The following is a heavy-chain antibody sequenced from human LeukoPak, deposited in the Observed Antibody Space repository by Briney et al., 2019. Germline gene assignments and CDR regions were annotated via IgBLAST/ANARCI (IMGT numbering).Heavy chain of an antibody. CDR1: GYTFTSYY. Sequence: ASVMVSCKASGYTFTSYYIHWVRQAPGQGLEWVGMINPRDGTTTYAQKFQGRVTITADKSTSTAYMELSSLRSEDTAVYYCARQGQWLVVEGYFDYWGQGTLVTVSS. CDR3: ARQGQWLVVEGYFDY. J-gene: IGHJ4*02. D-gene: IGHD6-19*01. CDR2: INPRDGTT. V-gene: IGHV1-46*01.